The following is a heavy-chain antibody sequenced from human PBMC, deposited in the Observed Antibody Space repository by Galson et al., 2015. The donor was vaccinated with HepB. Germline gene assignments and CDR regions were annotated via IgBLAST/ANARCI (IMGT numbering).Heavy chain of an antibody. V-gene: IGHV6-1*01. CDR1: GDSVSSDSTA. CDR3: AKSEGYCSGGSCSLGGDWFDP. D-gene: IGHD2-15*01. J-gene: IGHJ5*02. Sequence: CAISGDSVSSDSTAWNWIRQSPSRGLEWLGSTYYRSKWYDSFAISVRGRMTINPDTSKNQFSLQLNSVTPEDTAVYYCAKSEGYCSGGSCSLGGDWFDPWGQGTLVTVSS. CDR2: TYYRSKWYD.